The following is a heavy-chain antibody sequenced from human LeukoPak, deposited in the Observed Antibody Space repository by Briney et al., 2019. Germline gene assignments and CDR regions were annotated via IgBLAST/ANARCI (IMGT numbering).Heavy chain of an antibody. CDR2: IIEKGNA. D-gene: IGHD3-10*01. V-gene: IGHV4-34*01. CDR3: ARGYYPPRWYFDL. J-gene: IGHJ2*01. CDR1: GGSFSSYS. Sequence: SETLSLTCALYGGSFSSYSWSWTWIRQTPEKGLEWIGEIIEKGNANYNPSLKSRVAIDLDTSKNQFSLKLTSMTAADTAMYYCARGYYPPRWYFDLWGRGTLVTVSS.